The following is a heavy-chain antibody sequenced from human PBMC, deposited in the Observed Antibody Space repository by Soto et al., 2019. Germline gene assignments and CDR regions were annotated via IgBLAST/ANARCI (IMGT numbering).Heavy chain of an antibody. Sequence: PSQTLSLTCAISGDSVSSNSAAWNWIRRSPSEGLEWLGRTYYRSRWYNDYAVSVRSRITINPDTSKNQFSLHLNSVTPEDTAVYYFAGTTSLQWYYMDFWGKGTTVTVSS. CDR3: AGTTSLQWYYMDF. V-gene: IGHV6-1*01. CDR2: TYYRSRWYN. D-gene: IGHD1-7*01. J-gene: IGHJ6*03. CDR1: GDSVSSNSAA.